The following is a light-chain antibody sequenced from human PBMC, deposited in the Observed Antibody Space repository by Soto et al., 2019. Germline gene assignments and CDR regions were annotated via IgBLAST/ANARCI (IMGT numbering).Light chain of an antibody. Sequence: EIVLTQSPGTLSLSPGERATLSCRASQSVSSNYLAWYQQKPGQAPRLLIYGASTRATGIPDRFSGSGSGTGFTLTISRLEPEDFAVYYCQQYGSSVITFGQGTRLEI. CDR3: QQYGSSVIT. CDR2: GAS. J-gene: IGKJ5*01. V-gene: IGKV3-20*01. CDR1: QSVSSNY.